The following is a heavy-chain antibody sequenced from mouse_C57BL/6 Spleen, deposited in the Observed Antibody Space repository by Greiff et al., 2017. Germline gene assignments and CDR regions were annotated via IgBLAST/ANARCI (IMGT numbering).Heavy chain of an antibody. CDR1: GYTFTSYW. CDR2: IDPSDSYT. V-gene: IGHV1-69*01. CDR3: ARKRLDYAMDY. Sequence: QVQLQHPGAELVMPGASVKLSCKASGYTFTSYWMHWVKQRPGQGLEWIGEIDPSDSYTNYNQKFKGKSTLTVDKSSSTAYMQLSSLTSEDSAVYYCARKRLDYAMDYWGQGTSVTVSS. J-gene: IGHJ4*01.